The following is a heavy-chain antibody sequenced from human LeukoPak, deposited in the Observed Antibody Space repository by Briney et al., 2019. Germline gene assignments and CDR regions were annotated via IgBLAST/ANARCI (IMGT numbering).Heavy chain of an antibody. D-gene: IGHD3-9*01. CDR1: GFTFSYYA. Sequence: GTSLRLSCAASGFTFSYYAIQWVRQAPGKGLEWVAVIWYDGSNKYYADSVKGRFTISRDNSKNTLYLQMNSLRAEDTAVYYCARAGDILTGYFSYYFDYWGQGTLVTVSS. V-gene: IGHV3-33*08. CDR3: ARAGDILTGYFSYYFDY. J-gene: IGHJ4*02. CDR2: IWYDGSNK.